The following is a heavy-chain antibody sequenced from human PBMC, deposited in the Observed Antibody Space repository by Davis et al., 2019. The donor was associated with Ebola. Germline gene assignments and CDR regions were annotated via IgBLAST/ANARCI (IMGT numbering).Heavy chain of an antibody. Sequence: ASSQVSCKASGYTFTSYGISWVRHDPGQGLEWMGWISAYNGNTNYAQKLQGRVTLTTDTSTSTAYMELRGLRSDDTAVYYCARTVGYAFDYWGQGTLVTVSS. CDR1: GYTFTSYG. V-gene: IGHV1-18*01. D-gene: IGHD2-2*01. J-gene: IGHJ4*02. CDR2: ISAYNGNT. CDR3: ARTVGYAFDY.